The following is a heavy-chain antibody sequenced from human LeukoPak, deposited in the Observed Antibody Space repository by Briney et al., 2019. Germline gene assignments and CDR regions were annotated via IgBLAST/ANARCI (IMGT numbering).Heavy chain of an antibody. CDR3: AREHYGDYVDY. Sequence: SETLSLTCAVYGGSFSGYYWSWIRQPPGKGLEWIGEINHSGSTYYNPSLKSRVTISVDTSKNQFSLKLSSVTAADTAVYYCAREHYGDYVDYWGQGTLVTVSS. D-gene: IGHD4-17*01. V-gene: IGHV4-34*01. CDR2: INHSGST. J-gene: IGHJ4*02. CDR1: GGSFSGYY.